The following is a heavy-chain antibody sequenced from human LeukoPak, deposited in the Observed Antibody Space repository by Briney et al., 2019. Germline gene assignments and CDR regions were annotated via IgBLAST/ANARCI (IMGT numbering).Heavy chain of an antibody. V-gene: IGHV4-31*03. CDR3: ARRGYSYGYSSYYFNGMDV. CDR1: GGSISRGGYH. J-gene: IGHJ6*02. D-gene: IGHD5-18*01. CDR2: IYYSGST. Sequence: SQTLSLPCTLSGGSISRGGYHWTWTRKHPGKGLEWIGSIYYSGSTPYTPSPKSRITISVDTSKNQFSLKLSSVTAADTAVYYCARRGYSYGYSSYYFNGMDVWGQGTTVTVSS.